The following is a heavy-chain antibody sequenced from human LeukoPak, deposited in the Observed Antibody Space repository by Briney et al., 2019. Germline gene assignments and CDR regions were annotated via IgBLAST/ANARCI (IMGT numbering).Heavy chain of an antibody. CDR2: IYPGDSDT. J-gene: IGHJ4*02. CDR1: GYSFTTYW. D-gene: IGHD5-18*01. Sequence: GESLKISWKGSGYSFTTYWIGWVRQMPGKGLEWMGIIYPGDSDTRYSPSFQGQVTISADKSIGTAYLQWSSLKASDTAMYYCARHTDTAMVTPYYFDYWGQGTLVTVSS. V-gene: IGHV5-51*01. CDR3: ARHTDTAMVTPYYFDY.